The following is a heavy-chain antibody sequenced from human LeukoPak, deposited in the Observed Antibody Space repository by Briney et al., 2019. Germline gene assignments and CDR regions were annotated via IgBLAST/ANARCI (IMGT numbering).Heavy chain of an antibody. CDR3: AKDASYCSGGSCYSHY. V-gene: IGHV3-30*04. D-gene: IGHD2-15*01. CDR2: ISYDGSNK. J-gene: IGHJ4*02. Sequence: PGGSLRLSCAASGFTFSSYAMHWVRQAPGKGLEWVAVISYDGSNKYYADSVKGRFTISRDNSKNTLYLQMNSLRAEDTAVYYCAKDASYCSGGSCYSHYWGQGTLVTVSS. CDR1: GFTFSSYA.